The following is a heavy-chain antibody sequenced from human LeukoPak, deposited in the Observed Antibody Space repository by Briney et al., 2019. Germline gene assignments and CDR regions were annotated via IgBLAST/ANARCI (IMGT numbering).Heavy chain of an antibody. CDR3: ARGPYGGNSGVFYY. CDR1: GGTFSSYA. V-gene: IGHV1-46*01. J-gene: IGHJ4*02. D-gene: IGHD4-23*01. CDR2: INPSGGST. Sequence: ASVKVSCKASGGTFSSYAISWVRQAPGQGLEWMGIINPSGGSTSYAQKFQGRVTMTRDTSTSTVYMELSSLRSEDTAVYYCARGPYGGNSGVFYYWGQGTLVTVSS.